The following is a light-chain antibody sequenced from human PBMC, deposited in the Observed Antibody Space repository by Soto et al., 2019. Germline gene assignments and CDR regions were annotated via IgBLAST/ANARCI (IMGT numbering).Light chain of an antibody. Sequence: EIELTQSPGTLSLSPGERATLSCRATESVDSNYLAWYQQKPGQAPRLLIYGAASRATGTPDRFSGSGSGTDFILTISRLDPEDSAVYYCQQYSDSPQTFGQGTKVEIK. V-gene: IGKV3-20*01. CDR3: QQYSDSPQT. J-gene: IGKJ1*01. CDR2: GAA. CDR1: ESVDSNY.